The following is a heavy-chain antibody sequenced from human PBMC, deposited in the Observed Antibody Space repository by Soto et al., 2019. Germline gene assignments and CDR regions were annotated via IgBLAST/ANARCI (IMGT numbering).Heavy chain of an antibody. CDR2: IIPVFGTP. CDR1: GYSFSSHA. CDR3: GRGGALSTSWYWGDGLDS. Sequence: QVQLEQSGSEVKKSGSSVKVSCKASGYSFSSHAITWVRQAPGQGLEWMEGIIPVFGTPSYAQKFQGRVKSSADKSTNTAYLELRSLRSEDTAVYYCGRGGALSTSWYWGDGLDSWGQGTQVYVSS. V-gene: IGHV1-69*06. D-gene: IGHD6-13*01. J-gene: IGHJ4*02.